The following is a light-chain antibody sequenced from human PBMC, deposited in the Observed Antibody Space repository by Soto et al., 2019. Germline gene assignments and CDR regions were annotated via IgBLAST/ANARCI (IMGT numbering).Light chain of an antibody. CDR3: QQYDSSPRT. J-gene: IGKJ1*01. V-gene: IGKV3-11*01. CDR1: QSVSSY. Sequence: GLTHSPATLSWSPGERATLSWGASQSVSSYLAWYQQKTGQAPRLLIYDASNRATGIPARFSGSGSGTDFTLTISSLQPDDFAVYYCQQYDSSPRTFGQGTKVDI. CDR2: DAS.